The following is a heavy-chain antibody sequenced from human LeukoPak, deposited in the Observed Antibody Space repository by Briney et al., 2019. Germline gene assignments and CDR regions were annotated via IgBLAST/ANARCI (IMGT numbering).Heavy chain of an antibody. CDR3: ARAIVVIPAAIRY. Sequence: TGGSLRLSCAASGSTFSSYGMSWVRQAPGEGLEWVSAISGSGGSTYYADSVKGRFTISRDNSKNTLYLQMNSLRAEDTAVYYCARAIVVIPAAIRYWGQGTLVTVSS. V-gene: IGHV3-23*01. CDR2: ISGSGGST. J-gene: IGHJ4*02. D-gene: IGHD2-2*01. CDR1: GSTFSSYG.